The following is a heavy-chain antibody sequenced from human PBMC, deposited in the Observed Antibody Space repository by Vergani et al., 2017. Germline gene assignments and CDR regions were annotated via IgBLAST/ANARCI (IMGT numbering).Heavy chain of an antibody. Sequence: EVQLLQSGGGVIQPGGSVRLSCAASGFTFSACPMTWVRQAPGKGLEWVSAISARYPSTYYADSVKGRFTISRDNSKNMLYLQMNSLRAEDTAVYYCARLSYDTTHYLQGGYECWDEETLVSVAS. CDR1: GFTFSACP. D-gene: IGHD3-22*01. J-gene: IGHJ4*02. CDR2: ISARYPST. CDR3: ARLSYDTTHYLQGGYEC. V-gene: IGHV3-23*01.